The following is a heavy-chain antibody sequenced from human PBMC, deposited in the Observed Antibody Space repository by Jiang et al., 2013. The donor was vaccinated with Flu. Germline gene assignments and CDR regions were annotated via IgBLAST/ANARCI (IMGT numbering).Heavy chain of an antibody. V-gene: IGHV4-34*01. D-gene: IGHD3-3*01. CDR2: INHWGVP. Sequence: LLKPSETLSLTCAVYGGSLSDYCWNWVRQTPGKGLEWMGLINHWGVPNYNPSLEGRVAISMDTSKNQFSLMLRSVTAADTAVYFCARCWYDFLSGPVDFYYGLDVWGQGTTVTVSS. CDR1: GGSLSDYC. J-gene: IGHJ6*02. CDR3: ARCWYDFLSGPVDFYYGLDV.